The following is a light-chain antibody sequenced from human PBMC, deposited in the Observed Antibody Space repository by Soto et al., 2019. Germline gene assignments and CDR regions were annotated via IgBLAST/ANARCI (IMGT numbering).Light chain of an antibody. CDR1: GSVFYKSNNKNH. CDR3: QQYFDVPFT. V-gene: IGKV4-1*01. Sequence: DIVMTQSPDSLDLSLGEMATIKCKCIGSVFYKSNNKNHLAWYQQKPGQPPHLIIYWASTRESGVPERFSGSGSGTDFTLTISGLEAEDVAFYWCQQYFDVPFTFGGGTKVDIK. CDR2: WAS. J-gene: IGKJ4*01.